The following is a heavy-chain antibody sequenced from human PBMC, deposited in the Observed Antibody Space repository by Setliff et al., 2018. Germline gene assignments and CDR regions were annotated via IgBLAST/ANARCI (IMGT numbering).Heavy chain of an antibody. D-gene: IGHD6-13*01. Sequence: PSETLSLTCTVSGGSISSHYWSWIRQPPGKGLEWIGSIYYSGSTNYNPSLKSRVTISVDTSKNQFSLKLSSVTAADTAVYYCARGGDYSSSWFDPWGQGTLVTVSS. CDR2: IYYSGST. CDR1: GGSISSHY. J-gene: IGHJ5*02. CDR3: ARGGDYSSSWFDP. V-gene: IGHV4-59*11.